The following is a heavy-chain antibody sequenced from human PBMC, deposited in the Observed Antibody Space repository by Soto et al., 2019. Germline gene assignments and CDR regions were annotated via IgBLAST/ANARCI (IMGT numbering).Heavy chain of an antibody. CDR2: LNSRSSYI. J-gene: IGHJ2*01. D-gene: IGHD2-15*01. CDR1: GFAFSSYT. CDR3: ARRPSGMDIVVVRYFDL. V-gene: IGHV3-21*01. Sequence: EVQLVESGGGLVKPGGSLRLSCAASGFAFSSYTMNWVRQAPGQGLEWFASLNSRSSYIHYTDSVKGRFTISRDNAKNSLYLQMNSLRAEETSVYYCARRPSGMDIVVVRYFDLWGRGTLVTVAS.